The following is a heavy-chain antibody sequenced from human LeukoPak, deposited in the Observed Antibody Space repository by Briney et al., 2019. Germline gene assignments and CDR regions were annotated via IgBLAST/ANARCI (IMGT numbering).Heavy chain of an antibody. V-gene: IGHV3-53*01. CDR1: GFTISSNY. CDR2: IYSGGST. D-gene: IGHD1-26*01. CDR3: ARDLVGPFDY. Sequence: PGGSLRLSCAASGFTISSNYMSWVRQAPGKGLEWVSVIYSGGSTYYADSVKGRFTISRDNSKNTLYLQMNSLRAEDTAVYYCARDLVGPFDYWGQGTLVTVSS. J-gene: IGHJ4*02.